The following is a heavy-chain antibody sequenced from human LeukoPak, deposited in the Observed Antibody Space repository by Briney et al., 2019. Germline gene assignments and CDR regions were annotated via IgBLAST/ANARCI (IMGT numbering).Heavy chain of an antibody. CDR1: GFMLSVYY. D-gene: IGHD2-21*02. CDR3: ARKLGGAQCGGDCFFDH. J-gene: IGHJ4*02. Sequence: GGSLRLSCEASGFMLSVYYMSWFRLAPGKGLEWIGYISPTGSYTTYADSVRGRFTISRDNTKNLLFLQMNDLTTDDTAVYYCARKLGGAQCGGDCFFDHWGQGTRVTVSS. V-gene: IGHV3-11*03. CDR2: ISPTGSYT.